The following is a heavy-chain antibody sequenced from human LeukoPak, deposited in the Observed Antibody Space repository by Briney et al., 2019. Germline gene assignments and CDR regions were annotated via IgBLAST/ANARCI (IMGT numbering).Heavy chain of an antibody. J-gene: IGHJ4*02. CDR1: GFTFSGSA. D-gene: IGHD3-16*01. CDR3: TSPGGLWGYYFDY. Sequence: GGSLRLSCAASGFTFSGSAMHWVRQASGKGLEWVGRIRSKANSYATAYAASVKGRFTISRDDSKNTAYLQMNSLKTEDTAVYYCTSPGGLWGYYFDYWGQGTLVTVSS. CDR2: IRSKANSYAT. V-gene: IGHV3-73*01.